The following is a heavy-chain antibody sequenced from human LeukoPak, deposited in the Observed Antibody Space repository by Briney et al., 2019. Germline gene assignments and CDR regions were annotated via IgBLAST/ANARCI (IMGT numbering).Heavy chain of an antibody. Sequence: GGSLRLSCAASGFTFSSYSMNWVRQGPGKGLEWVSSISSSSSYIYYADSVKGRFTISRDNAKNSLYLQMNSLRAEDTAVYYCARAPELTYFDYWGQGTLVTVSS. CDR1: GFTFSSYS. CDR3: ARAPELTYFDY. J-gene: IGHJ4*02. V-gene: IGHV3-21*01. CDR2: ISSSSSYI. D-gene: IGHD1-7*01.